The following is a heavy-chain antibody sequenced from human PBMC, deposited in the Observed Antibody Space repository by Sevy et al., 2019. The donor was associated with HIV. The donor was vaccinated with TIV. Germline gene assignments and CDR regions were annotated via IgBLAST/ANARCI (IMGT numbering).Heavy chain of an antibody. J-gene: IGHJ4*02. V-gene: IGHV3-49*04. Sequence: GGSLSLSCTASGFTFGDYAMSWVRQAPGKGLEWVGFIRSIAYGGTTEYAASVKGRFTISRDDSKSIAYLQMNSLKTEATAVYYCTGSSSGYSANFDYWGQGTLVTVS. D-gene: IGHD3-22*01. CDR1: GFTFGDYA. CDR2: IRSIAYGGTT. CDR3: TGSSSGYSANFDY.